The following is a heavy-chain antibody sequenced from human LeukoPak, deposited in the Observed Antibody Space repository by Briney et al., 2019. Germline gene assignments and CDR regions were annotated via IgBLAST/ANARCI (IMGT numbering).Heavy chain of an antibody. CDR2: FDPEDGET. V-gene: IGHV1-24*01. J-gene: IGHJ4*02. D-gene: IGHD2-2*01. Sequence: ASVKVSCKVSGYTLTELSMHWVRQAPGKGLEWMGGFDPEDGETIYAQKFQGRVTMTEDTSTDTAYMELSSLRSEDTAVYYCAVVPAAMGPRDFDYWGQGTLVTVSS. CDR1: GYTLTELS. CDR3: AVVPAAMGPRDFDY.